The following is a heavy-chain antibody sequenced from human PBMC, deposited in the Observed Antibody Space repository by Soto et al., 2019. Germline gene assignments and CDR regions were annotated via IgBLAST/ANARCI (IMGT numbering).Heavy chain of an antibody. CDR1: GFTFSSYA. D-gene: IGHD3-22*01. Sequence: QVQLVESGGGVVQPGRSLRLSCAASGFTFSSYAMHWVRQAPGKGLEWVAVISYDGSNKYYADSVKGRFTISRDNSKNTLYLQMNSLRAEDTAVFYCVYTHYYDSSETPFAFDIWGQGTMVTVSS. V-gene: IGHV3-30*03. CDR2: ISYDGSNK. J-gene: IGHJ3*02. CDR3: VYTHYYDSSETPFAFDI.